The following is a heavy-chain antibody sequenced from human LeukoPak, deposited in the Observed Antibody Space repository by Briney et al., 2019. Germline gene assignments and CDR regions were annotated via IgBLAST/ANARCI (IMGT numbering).Heavy chain of an antibody. J-gene: IGHJ6*03. CDR1: GFTFSSYW. Sequence: GGSLRLSCAASGFTFSSYWVSWVRQAPGKGLEWVANIKQDGSEKYYVDSVKGRFTISRDNAKNSLYLQMNGLRAEDTAVYYCARDRVSDTVTTRYYYYYMDVWGKGTTVTVSS. V-gene: IGHV3-7*01. CDR2: IKQDGSEK. D-gene: IGHD4-17*01. CDR3: ARDRVSDTVTTRYYYYYMDV.